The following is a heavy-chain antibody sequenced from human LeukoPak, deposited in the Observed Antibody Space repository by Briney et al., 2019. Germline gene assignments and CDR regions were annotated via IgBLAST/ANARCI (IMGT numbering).Heavy chain of an antibody. Sequence: PGGSLRLSCAASGFTFSNYAMNWVRQTPGKGLEWVSAISGSGGSTYYADSVKGRFTISRDNSKNTLYLQMNSLRAEDTAVYYCAKRTKPRGYSYTHWGQGTLVTVSS. V-gene: IGHV3-23*01. CDR2: ISGSGGST. CDR3: AKRTKPRGYSYTH. J-gene: IGHJ4*02. D-gene: IGHD5-18*01. CDR1: GFTFSNYA.